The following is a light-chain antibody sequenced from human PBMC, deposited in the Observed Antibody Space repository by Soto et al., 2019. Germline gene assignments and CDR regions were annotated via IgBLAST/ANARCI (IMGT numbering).Light chain of an antibody. CDR1: QSLLHSDGKTY. Sequence: DIVLTQTPLSLSVTPGQPASFSCKSSQSLLHSDGKTYLYWYLQQAGQPPQLLMYERFNRFTDVPDRFSGSGSGTDFTLKISRVEAEDVGVYYCMQTTQFPYTFGQGTKLEIK. CDR2: ERF. CDR3: MQTTQFPYT. V-gene: IGKV2D-29*01. J-gene: IGKJ2*01.